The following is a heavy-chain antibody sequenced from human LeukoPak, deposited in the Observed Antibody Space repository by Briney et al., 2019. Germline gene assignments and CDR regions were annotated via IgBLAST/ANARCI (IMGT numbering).Heavy chain of an antibody. V-gene: IGHV3-15*01. D-gene: IGHD4-23*01. CDR3: TTAGGPMYLYSFDY. J-gene: IGHJ4*02. CDR1: GFTFSNAR. Sequence: GGSLRLSCAASGFTFSNARMNWVRQAPGKGLEWVGRIKSKTDGGTTDYAAPVKGRFTISRDDSKNTLYLQMNSLKTEDTAVYYCTTAGGPMYLYSFDYWGQGTLVTVSS. CDR2: IKSKTDGGTT.